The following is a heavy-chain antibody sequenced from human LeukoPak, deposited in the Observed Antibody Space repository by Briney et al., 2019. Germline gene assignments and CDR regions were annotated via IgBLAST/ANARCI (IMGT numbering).Heavy chain of an antibody. CDR2: ISWNSGSI. Sequence: PGRSLRLSCAASGFTFDDYAMHWVRQAPGKGLEWVSGISWNSGSIGYADSVKGRFTISRDNAKNSLYLQMNSLRAEDTALYYCAKDIWSRPVGPSDYWGQGTLVTVSS. J-gene: IGHJ4*02. CDR3: AKDIWSRPVGPSDY. D-gene: IGHD1-26*01. CDR1: GFTFDDYA. V-gene: IGHV3-9*01.